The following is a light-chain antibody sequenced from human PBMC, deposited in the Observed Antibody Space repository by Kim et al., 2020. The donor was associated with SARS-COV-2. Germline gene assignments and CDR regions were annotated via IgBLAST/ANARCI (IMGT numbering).Light chain of an antibody. V-gene: IGKV3-15*01. J-gene: IGKJ1*01. CDR3: QQYNIPRT. Sequence: EIVMTQSPATLSVSPGERATLSCRASQSVSSNLAWYQQKPGQAPRLLIYGASTRATGIPARFSGSGSGTEFTLTISSLQSEDFAVYYCQQYNIPRTFGQGTKVDIK. CDR1: QSVSSN. CDR2: GAS.